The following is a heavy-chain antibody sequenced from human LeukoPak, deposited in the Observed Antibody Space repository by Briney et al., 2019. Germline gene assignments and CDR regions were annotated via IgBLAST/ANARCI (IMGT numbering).Heavy chain of an antibody. Sequence: GASVKVSCKASGYTFTGYYMHWVRQAPGQGLEWMGWINPNSGGTNYAQKFQGRVTMTRDTSISTAYMELSRLRSDDTAVYYCARDLAGYCSSTSCYNWFDPWGQGTLVTVSS. J-gene: IGHJ5*02. CDR2: INPNSGGT. CDR3: ARDLAGYCSSTSCYNWFDP. V-gene: IGHV1-2*02. CDR1: GYTFTGYY. D-gene: IGHD2-2*01.